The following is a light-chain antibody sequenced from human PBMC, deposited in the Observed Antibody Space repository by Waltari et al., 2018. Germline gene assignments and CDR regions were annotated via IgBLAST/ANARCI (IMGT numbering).Light chain of an antibody. CDR2: DAS. Sequence: EIVLTQSPGTLSLSPGERATLSCRASQSVRKYLAWYQQRPGQAPRLLIYDASTRATGIPDRFSGSGFGTDFSLTISRQEPEDFAVYYCQKYESLPATFGQGTKVKIK. V-gene: IGKV3-20*01. J-gene: IGKJ1*01. CDR3: QKYESLPAT. CDR1: QSVRKY.